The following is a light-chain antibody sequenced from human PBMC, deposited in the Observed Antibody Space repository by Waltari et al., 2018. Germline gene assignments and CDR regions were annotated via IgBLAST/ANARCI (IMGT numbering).Light chain of an antibody. CDR3: CSYAGSREV. CDR1: SSDVGSYNL. J-gene: IGLJ1*01. V-gene: IGLV2-23*02. Sequence: QSALTQPASVSGSPGQSTTISCTGTSSDVGSYNLVSWYQQHPGNAPKLMIYEVSKRPSGVSNRFSGSKSGNTASLTISGLQAEDEADYYCCSYAGSREVFGTGTKVTVL. CDR2: EVS.